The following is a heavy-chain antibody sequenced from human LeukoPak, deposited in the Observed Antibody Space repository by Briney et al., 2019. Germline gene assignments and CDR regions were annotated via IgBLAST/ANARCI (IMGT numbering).Heavy chain of an antibody. CDR2: ISGSGGST. J-gene: IGHJ4*02. Sequence: PGGSLRLSCAASGFTFSSYAMSWVRQAPGKGLEWVSAISGSGGSTYYADSVKGRFTISRDNSKNTLYLQMSSLRAEDTAVYYCAKANRIEYYFDYWGQGTLVTVSS. CDR1: GFTFSSYA. D-gene: IGHD3-16*02. V-gene: IGHV3-23*01. CDR3: AKANRIEYYFDY.